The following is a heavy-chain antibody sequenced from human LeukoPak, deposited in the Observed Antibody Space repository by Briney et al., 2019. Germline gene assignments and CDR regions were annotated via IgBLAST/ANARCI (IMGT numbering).Heavy chain of an antibody. CDR1: GFTFDDYA. D-gene: IGHD1-26*01. CDR2: ISWNSGSI. Sequence: GGSLRLSCAASGFTFDDYAMHWVRQAPGKGLEWVSGISWNSGSIGYADSVKVRFTISRDNAKNSLYLQMNSLRAEDTALYYCAKDSSAEVGATIDDRFDYWGKGTLVTVSS. V-gene: IGHV3-9*01. CDR3: AKDSSAEVGATIDDRFDY. J-gene: IGHJ4*02.